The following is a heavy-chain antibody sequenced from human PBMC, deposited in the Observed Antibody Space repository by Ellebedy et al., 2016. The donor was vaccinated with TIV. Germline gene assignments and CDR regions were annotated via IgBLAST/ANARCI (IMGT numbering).Heavy chain of an antibody. CDR3: ARGRPDVWSGYEDAFDI. D-gene: IGHD3-3*01. CDR2: IYYSGST. V-gene: IGHV4-30-4*01. CDR1: GGSISSGDYY. Sequence: MPSETLSLTCTVSGGSISSGDYYWSWIRQPPGKGLEWLGYIYYSGSTYYNPSLKSRVTISVDTSKNQFSLKLSPVTAADTAVYYCARGRPDVWSGYEDAFDIWGQGTMVTVSS. J-gene: IGHJ3*02.